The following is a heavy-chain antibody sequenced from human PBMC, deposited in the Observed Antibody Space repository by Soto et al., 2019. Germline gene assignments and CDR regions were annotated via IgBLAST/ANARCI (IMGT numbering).Heavy chain of an antibody. V-gene: IGHV3-48*01. Sequence: EVQLVESGGGLVQPGGSLRLSCAASGFAFSTYSMNWVRQAPGKGLEWVSYISSGSANIYYADSVKGRFTISRDNAKNSLFLQMNSLRADDTAVYYCGRETRAGMSSWGQGTLVIVSS. CDR2: ISSGSANI. D-gene: IGHD1-26*01. J-gene: IGHJ5*02. CDR1: GFAFSTYS. CDR3: GRETRAGMSS.